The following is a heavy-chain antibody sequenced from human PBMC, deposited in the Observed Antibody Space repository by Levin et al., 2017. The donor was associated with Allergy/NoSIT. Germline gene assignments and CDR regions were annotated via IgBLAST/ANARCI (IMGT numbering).Heavy chain of an antibody. Sequence: GGSLRLSCTASGFTFGDYAMSWFRQAPGKGLEWVGVIRSKANGGTTDYAASVKGRFTISRDDSKSIAYLQMNSLKTEDAAVYYCTSQQRWLVRVYFDYWGEGTLLTVSA. J-gene: IGHJ4*02. CDR1: GFTFGDYA. D-gene: IGHD6-19*01. CDR3: TSQQRWLVRVYFDY. CDR2: IRSKANGGTT. V-gene: IGHV3-49*03.